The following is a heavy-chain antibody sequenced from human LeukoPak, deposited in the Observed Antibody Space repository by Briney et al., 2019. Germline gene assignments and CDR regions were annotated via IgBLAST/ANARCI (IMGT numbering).Heavy chain of an antibody. CDR1: GYTFTGYY. CDR2: INPSGGST. V-gene: IGHV1-46*01. J-gene: IGHJ4*02. CDR3: AVVAATLDFDY. D-gene: IGHD2-15*01. Sequence: GASVKVSCKASGYTFTGYYMHWVRQAPGQGLEWMGIINPSGGSTSYAQKFQGRVTMTRDTSTSTVYMELSSLRSEDTAVYYCAVVAATLDFDYWGQGTLVTVSS.